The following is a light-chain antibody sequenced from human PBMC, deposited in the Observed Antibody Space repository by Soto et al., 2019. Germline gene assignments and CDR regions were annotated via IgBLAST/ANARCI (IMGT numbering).Light chain of an antibody. Sequence: DIQMTQSPSTLSASVGDRVTITCRASQSISSWLAWYQQKPGKAPKLLIYDASSLESGVPSRFSGSGSGTELPLTISSLQPDDFATYYCQQYNSYGYTFGQGTKLEIK. J-gene: IGKJ2*01. V-gene: IGKV1-5*01. CDR2: DAS. CDR1: QSISSW. CDR3: QQYNSYGYT.